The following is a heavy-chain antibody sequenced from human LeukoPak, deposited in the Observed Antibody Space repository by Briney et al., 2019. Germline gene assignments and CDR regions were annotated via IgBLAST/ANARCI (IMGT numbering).Heavy chain of an antibody. Sequence: GGSLRLSCAASGFIFSNYWIHWVRQAPGKGLVGVSRINSEGSSTSYADSVKGRFTISRDNAKNTLYLQMNSLRAEDTAVYYCARVSSGSYFGYYYYYMDVWGKGTTVTVSS. CDR3: ARVSSGSYFGYYYYYMDV. D-gene: IGHD1-26*01. J-gene: IGHJ6*03. V-gene: IGHV3-74*01. CDR2: INSEGSST. CDR1: GFIFSNYW.